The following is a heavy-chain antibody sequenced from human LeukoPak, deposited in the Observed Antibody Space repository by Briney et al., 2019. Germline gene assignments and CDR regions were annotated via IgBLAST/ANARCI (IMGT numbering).Heavy chain of an antibody. D-gene: IGHD3-3*01. J-gene: IGHJ4*02. CDR1: GFTFDDYA. Sequence: ARSLRLSCAASGFTFDDYAMHWVRQAPGKGLEWVSGISWNSRSIGYADSVKGRFTISRDNAKSSLYLQMHSLRAEDMALYYCAKDKSRFLEWLSFDYWGQGTLVTVSS. CDR2: ISWNSRSI. CDR3: AKDKSRFLEWLSFDY. V-gene: IGHV3-9*03.